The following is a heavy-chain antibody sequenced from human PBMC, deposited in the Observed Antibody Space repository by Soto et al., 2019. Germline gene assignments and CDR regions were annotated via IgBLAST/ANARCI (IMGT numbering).Heavy chain of an antibody. CDR1: GFTFSKAW. CDR2: IKSKTDGGTT. J-gene: IGHJ3*02. V-gene: IGHV3-15*01. Sequence: GGSLRLSCAASGFTFSKAWMSWVRQAPGKGLEWVGRIKSKTDGGTTDYAAPVKGRFTISRDDSKNTLYLQMNSLKTEDTAVYYCTTDLTWDKAFDIWGQGTMVTVSS. CDR3: TTDLTWDKAFDI. D-gene: IGHD1-26*01.